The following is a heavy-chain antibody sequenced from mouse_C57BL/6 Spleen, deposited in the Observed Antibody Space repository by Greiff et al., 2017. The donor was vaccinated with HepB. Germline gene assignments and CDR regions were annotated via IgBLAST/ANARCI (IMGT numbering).Heavy chain of an antibody. V-gene: IGHV2-5*01. CDR2: IWRGGST. J-gene: IGHJ2*01. D-gene: IGHD1-1*01. Sequence: VQVVESGPGLVQPSQSLSITCTVSGFSLTSYGVHWVRQSPGKGLEWLGVIWRGGSTDYNAAFMSRLSITKDNSKSQVFFKMNSLQADYTAIYYCAKDHYGSSFTIDYWGQGTTLTVSS. CDR1: GFSLTSYG. CDR3: AKDHYGSSFTIDY.